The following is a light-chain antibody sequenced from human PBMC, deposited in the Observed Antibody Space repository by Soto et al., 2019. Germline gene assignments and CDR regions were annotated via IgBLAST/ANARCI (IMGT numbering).Light chain of an antibody. J-gene: IGKJ5*01. Sequence: DIQMTQSPSSLSASVGDRVTITCRASQGISNYLAWYQQKPGKVPKLLIYAASTLQSGVPSRFSGSGSGTDFTLTISSLQHEDVATYYCQKYNSAHFGQGTRLEIK. CDR2: AAS. V-gene: IGKV1-27*01. CDR3: QKYNSAH. CDR1: QGISNY.